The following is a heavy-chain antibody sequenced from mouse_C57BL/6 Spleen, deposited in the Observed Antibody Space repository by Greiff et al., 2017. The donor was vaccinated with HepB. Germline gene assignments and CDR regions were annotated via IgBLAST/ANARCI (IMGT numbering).Heavy chain of an antibody. J-gene: IGHJ4*01. CDR1: GYTFTSYW. CDR2: IYPGSGST. CDR3: ARGGYYDYDGYAMDY. D-gene: IGHD2-4*01. V-gene: IGHV1-55*01. Sequence: VQLQQSGAELVKPGASVKMSCKASGYTFTSYWITWVKQRPGQGLEWIGDIYPGSGSTNYNEKFKSKATLTVDTSSSTAYMQLSSLTSEDSAVYYCARGGYYDYDGYAMDYWGQGTSVTVSS.